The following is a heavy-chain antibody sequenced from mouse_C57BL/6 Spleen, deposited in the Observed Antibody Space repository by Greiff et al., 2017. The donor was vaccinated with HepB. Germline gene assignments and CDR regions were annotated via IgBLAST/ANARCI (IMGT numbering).Heavy chain of an antibody. D-gene: IGHD3-2*02. Sequence: QVQLQQPGAELVKPGASVKMSCKASGYTFTSYWITWVKQRPGQGLEWIGDIYPGSGSTNYNEKFKSKATLTVDTSSSTAYMQLSSLTSEDSAVYYCARSTDQALYFDYWGQGTTLTVSS. V-gene: IGHV1-55*01. J-gene: IGHJ2*01. CDR3: ARSTDQALYFDY. CDR1: GYTFTSYW. CDR2: IYPGSGST.